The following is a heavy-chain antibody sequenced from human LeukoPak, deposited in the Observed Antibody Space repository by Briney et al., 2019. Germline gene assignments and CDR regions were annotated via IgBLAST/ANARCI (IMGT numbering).Heavy chain of an antibody. D-gene: IGHD3-3*01. V-gene: IGHV4-39*07. CDR2: IYYSGST. CDR1: GGSISSSSYY. Sequence: PSETLSLTCTVSGGSISSSSYYWGWLRQPPGTGLEWIGSIYYSGSTYYNLSLKSRVTISVDTSKNQFSLKLSSVTAADTAVYYCARDPGRGLEWLRLPNWFDPWGQGTLVTVSS. CDR3: ARDPGRGLEWLRLPNWFDP. J-gene: IGHJ5*02.